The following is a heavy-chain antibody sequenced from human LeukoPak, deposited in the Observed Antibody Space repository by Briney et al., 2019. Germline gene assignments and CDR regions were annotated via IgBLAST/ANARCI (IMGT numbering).Heavy chain of an antibody. V-gene: IGHV1-69*13. CDR1: GGTFSSYA. J-gene: IGHJ4*02. CDR3: ARSVSTGVVAATFDY. D-gene: IGHD2-15*01. Sequence: SVKVSCKASGGTFSSYAISWVRQAPGQGLEWMGGIIPIFGTANYAQKFQGRVTITADESTSTAYMELSSLRSEDTAVYYCARSVSTGVVAATFDYWAREPWSPSPQ. CDR2: IIPIFGTA.